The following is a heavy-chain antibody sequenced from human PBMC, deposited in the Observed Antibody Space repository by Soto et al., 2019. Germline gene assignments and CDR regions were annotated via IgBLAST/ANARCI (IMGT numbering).Heavy chain of an antibody. Sequence: GASVKVSCKASGYTFTSYDINWVRQATGQGLEWMGWMNPNSGNTGYAQKFQGRVTMTRNTSISTAYMELSSLRSEDTAVYYCATRQESRIADIYYYYMEVWGKGTTVTVSS. CDR2: MNPNSGNT. V-gene: IGHV1-8*01. D-gene: IGHD6-13*01. J-gene: IGHJ6*03. CDR3: ATRQESRIADIYYYYMEV. CDR1: GYTFTSYD.